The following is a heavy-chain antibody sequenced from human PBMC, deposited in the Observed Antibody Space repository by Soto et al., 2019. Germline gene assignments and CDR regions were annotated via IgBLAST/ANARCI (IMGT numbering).Heavy chain of an antibody. D-gene: IGHD1-26*01. CDR3: ARGGIPPSGYGIAYAMDV. CDR1: GVSISGSRYY. CDR2: IYYSGST. V-gene: IGHV4-39*01. Sequence: SETLSLTCTVSGVSISGSRYYWGWIRQPPGRGLEWIGNIYYSGSTYYTPALRSRVTLSVDTSKNQFSLNLNSVTAADTAVYYCARGGIPPSGYGIAYAMDVWGQGTTVTVSS. J-gene: IGHJ6*02.